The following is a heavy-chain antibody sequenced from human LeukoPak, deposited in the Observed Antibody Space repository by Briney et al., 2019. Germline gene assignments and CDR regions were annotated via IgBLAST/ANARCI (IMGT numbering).Heavy chain of an antibody. J-gene: IGHJ4*02. V-gene: IGHV3-7*01. CDR3: AGWSD. CDR1: GFRFSSYG. Sequence: SGGSLRLSCAASGFRFSSYGMSWVRQAPGKGLEWVANVNEDGSEKHYMDSVKGRFTISRDNAKNSLYLQMNSLRVEDTAMYYCAGWSDWGQGTLVTVPS. CDR2: VNEDGSEK.